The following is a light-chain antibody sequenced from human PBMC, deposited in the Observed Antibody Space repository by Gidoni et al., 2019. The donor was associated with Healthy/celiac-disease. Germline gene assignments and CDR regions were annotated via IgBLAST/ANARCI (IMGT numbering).Light chain of an antibody. CDR3: QQYNNWPPLT. CDR1: QSVRSK. Sequence: EIGMTQAHATLSVSPGERATLSCRASQSVRSKLAWYQQKPGQAPRLLIYGASTRSTGIPARFSGSGSGTEFTLTIIRLQSEDFAVYYCQQYNNWPPLTFGGGTKVENK. J-gene: IGKJ4*01. CDR2: GAS. V-gene: IGKV3-15*01.